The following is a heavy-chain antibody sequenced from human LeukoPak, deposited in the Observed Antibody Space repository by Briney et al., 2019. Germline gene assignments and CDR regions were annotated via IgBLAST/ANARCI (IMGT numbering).Heavy chain of an antibody. CDR3: AKRPLKTYHVPATALPFDY. J-gene: IGHJ4*02. CDR1: GFTFDDYA. D-gene: IGHD2-2*01. CDR2: ISWDGGST. Sequence: GGSLRLSCAASGFTFDDYAMHWVRQAPGKGLEWVSLISWDGGSTYYADSVKGRFTISRDNSKNTLYLQMNSLRAEDTAVYYCAKRPLKTYHVPATALPFDYWGQGTLVTVSS. V-gene: IGHV3-43D*04.